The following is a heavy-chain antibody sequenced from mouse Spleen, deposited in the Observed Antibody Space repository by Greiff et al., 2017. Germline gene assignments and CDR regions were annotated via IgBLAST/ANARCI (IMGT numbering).Heavy chain of an antibody. D-gene: IGHD2-1*01. CDR3: SSGGNYGAWFAY. J-gene: IGHJ3*01. CDR2: IWGGGST. V-gene: IGHV2-6*01. Sequence: QVQLQQSGPGLVAPSQSLSITCTVSGFSLTSYGVDWVRQSPGKGLEWLGVIWGGGSTNYNSARKSRLCISKDNSKSQAFLKMNSLRTDDTAKYYWSSGGNYGAWFAYWGQGTLVTVSA. CDR1: GFSLTSYG.